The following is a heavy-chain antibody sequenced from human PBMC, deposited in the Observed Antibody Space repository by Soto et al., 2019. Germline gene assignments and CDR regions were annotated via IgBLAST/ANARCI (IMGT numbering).Heavy chain of an antibody. D-gene: IGHD3-3*01. CDR2: AYSSGSA. V-gene: IGHV4-59*08. J-gene: IGHJ4*02. Sequence: QVQLQESGPGLVKPSETLSLTCTVSGASISSDYWSWIRQPPGKGLEWLGYAYSSGSAIYNPSLKSRVTILLDTSKSQFSLKLSSVTAADTAVYYCARRTISGVITDYFDYWGQGTLVTVSS. CDR1: GASISSDY. CDR3: ARRTISGVITDYFDY.